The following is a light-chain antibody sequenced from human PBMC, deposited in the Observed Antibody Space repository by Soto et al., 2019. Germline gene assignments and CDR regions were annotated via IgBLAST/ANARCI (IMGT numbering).Light chain of an antibody. CDR3: HQATSGLRT. V-gene: IGKV3-15*01. J-gene: IGKJ1*01. Sequence: IVMTQSPVTLSMSPGDRATLSCRASQNVATNVAWYQQKPGQAPRLLIYDASIRATGVPARFSGSGSGTEFTLTIDSLQSEDFAVFYCHQATSGLRTFGRGTRVEV. CDR2: DAS. CDR1: QNVATN.